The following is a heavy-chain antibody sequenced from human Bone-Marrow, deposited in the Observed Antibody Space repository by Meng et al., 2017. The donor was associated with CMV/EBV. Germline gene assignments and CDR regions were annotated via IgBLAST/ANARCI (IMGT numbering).Heavy chain of an antibody. J-gene: IGHJ5*02. D-gene: IGHD5-24*01. V-gene: IGHV4-61*02. Sequence: QGHLRWSGPGLVKPSQTLSLACTVSGGSISSGSYYWSWIRQPAGKGLEWIGRIHTSGSTNYNPSLKSRVTISVDTSKNQFSLKLSSVTAADTAVYYCARGSGDGYNLGWFDPWGQGTLVTVSS. CDR3: ARGSGDGYNLGWFDP. CDR2: IHTSGST. CDR1: GGSISSGSYY.